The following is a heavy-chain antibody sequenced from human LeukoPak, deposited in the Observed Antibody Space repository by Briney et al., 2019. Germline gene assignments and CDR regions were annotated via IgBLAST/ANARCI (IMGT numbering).Heavy chain of an antibody. CDR3: AKDGYCSGGSCYGFLYYYGMDV. CDR1: GFTFSSYG. V-gene: IGHV3-30*18. D-gene: IGHD2-15*01. J-gene: IGHJ6*02. Sequence: PGGSLRLSCAASGFTFSSYGMHWVRQAPGKGLEWAAVISYDGSNKYYVDSVKGRFTISRDNSKNTLYLQMNSLRAEGTAVYYCAKDGYCSGGSCYGFLYYYGMDVWGQGTTVTVSS. CDR2: ISYDGSNK.